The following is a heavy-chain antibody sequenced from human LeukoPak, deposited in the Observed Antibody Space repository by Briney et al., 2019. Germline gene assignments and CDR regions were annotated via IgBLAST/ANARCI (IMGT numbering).Heavy chain of an antibody. Sequence: GGSLRLSCAASGFTFSSYAMSWVRQAPGKGLEWVATISGSGGNTYYEDSVKGRFTISRDNSKNPLYLQMNSLRAEDTAVYYCANSNYYDSSGYYYGVFGYFDYWGQGTLVTVSS. CDR1: GFTFSSYA. CDR2: ISGSGGNT. V-gene: IGHV3-23*01. J-gene: IGHJ4*02. CDR3: ANSNYYDSSGYYYGVFGYFDY. D-gene: IGHD3-22*01.